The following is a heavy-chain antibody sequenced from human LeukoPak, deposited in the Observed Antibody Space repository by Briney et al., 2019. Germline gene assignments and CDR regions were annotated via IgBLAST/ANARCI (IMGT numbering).Heavy chain of an antibody. D-gene: IGHD6-19*01. V-gene: IGHV3-20*04. CDR1: GFTFADYG. CDR3: ARGWIAVAGTDYYYYMDV. J-gene: IGHJ6*03. CDR2: INWNGGST. Sequence: GGSLRLSCAASGFTFADYGMSWVRQAPGKGLEWVSGINWNGGSTGYADSVKGRFTISRDNAKNSLYLQMNSLRAEDTALYYCARGWIAVAGTDYYYYMDVSGKGTTVTVSS.